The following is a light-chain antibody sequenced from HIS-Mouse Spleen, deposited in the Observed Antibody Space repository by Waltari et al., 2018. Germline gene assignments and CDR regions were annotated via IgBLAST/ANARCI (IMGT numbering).Light chain of an antibody. CDR2: GNS. CDR3: QSYDSSLSVWV. V-gene: IGLV1-40*01. CDR1: SSNIGAGYD. Sequence: QSVLTQPPSVSGAPGQRVTISCTGSSSNIGAGYDVHWYQQLPGTAPKRLIYGNSNRPSGVPDLFSGSKSGTSASLAITGLQAEDEADYYCQSYDSSLSVWVFGGGTKLTVL. J-gene: IGLJ3*02.